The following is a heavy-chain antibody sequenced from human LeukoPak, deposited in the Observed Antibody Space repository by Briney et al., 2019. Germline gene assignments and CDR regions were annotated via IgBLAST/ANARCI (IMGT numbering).Heavy chain of an antibody. V-gene: IGHV4-39*02. Sequence: SETLSLTCTVSGGSISSSSTYYWGWIRQPPGKGLEWIGSIYYSGSTYYNPSLKSRVTISLDTSKNHFSLKLSSVTAADTAVYYCASSQYSSGDAFDIWGQGTMVTVSS. J-gene: IGHJ3*02. D-gene: IGHD6-19*01. CDR3: ASSQYSSGDAFDI. CDR2: IYYSGST. CDR1: GGSISSSSTYY.